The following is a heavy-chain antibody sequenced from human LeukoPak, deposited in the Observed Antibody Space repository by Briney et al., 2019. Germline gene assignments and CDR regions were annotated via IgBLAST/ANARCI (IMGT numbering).Heavy chain of an antibody. CDR3: ARDPGYSYGHYYYYGMDV. D-gene: IGHD5-18*01. V-gene: IGHV3-30-3*01. Sequence: GESLRLSCAASGFTFSSYAMHWVRQAPSKGLEWVAVISIDGSKKYYADSVKGRFTISRDNSKNTLYLQMNNLRAEDTAVYYCARDPGYSYGHYYYYGMDVWGQGTTVTVSS. J-gene: IGHJ6*02. CDR1: GFTFSSYA. CDR2: ISIDGSKK.